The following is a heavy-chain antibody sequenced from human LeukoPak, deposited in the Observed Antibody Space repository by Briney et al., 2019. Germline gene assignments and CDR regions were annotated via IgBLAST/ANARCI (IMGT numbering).Heavy chain of an antibody. Sequence: SETLSLTCTVSGVSMSSGSYYWSWIRQLPGKGLEWIGYIFYSGNTYYNPSLKSRVIISIDTSKNHFSLRLSSVTAADTAVYYCARDLSSRGYNWFDPWGQGTLVTVSS. CDR3: ARDLSSRGYNWFDP. D-gene: IGHD3-22*01. V-gene: IGHV4-31*03. CDR1: GVSMSSGSYY. J-gene: IGHJ5*02. CDR2: IFYSGNT.